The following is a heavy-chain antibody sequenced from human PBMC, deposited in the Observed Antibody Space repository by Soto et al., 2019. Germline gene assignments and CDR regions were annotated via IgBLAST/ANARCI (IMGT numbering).Heavy chain of an antibody. D-gene: IGHD6-19*01. CDR2: IHWDDEK. CDR3: AYRPFALGSGWNFDF. V-gene: IGHV2-5*02. CDR1: GFSLNTRGVG. Sequence: QITLKESGPTLVIPTQTLTLTCTFSGFSLNTRGVGVGWIRQPPGKALEWVALIHWDDEKRYSPSLRNTLTITKDTSKNQVVLIMTNMDPVDTATYYCAYRPFALGSGWNFDFWGQGILVTVSS. J-gene: IGHJ4*02.